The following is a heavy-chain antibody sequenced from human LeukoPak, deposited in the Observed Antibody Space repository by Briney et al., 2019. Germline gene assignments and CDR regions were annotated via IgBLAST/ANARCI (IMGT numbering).Heavy chain of an antibody. CDR2: IYYSGST. J-gene: IGHJ6*02. Sequence: SETLSLTCTVSGGSISSGGYYWSWIRQPPGKGLEWIGYIYYSGSTNYNPSLKSRVTISVDTSKNQFSLKLSSVTAADTAVYYCARGVAAAGDYYYYGMDVWGQGTTVTVSS. D-gene: IGHD6-13*01. V-gene: IGHV4-61*08. CDR1: GGSISSGGYY. CDR3: ARGVAAAGDYYYYGMDV.